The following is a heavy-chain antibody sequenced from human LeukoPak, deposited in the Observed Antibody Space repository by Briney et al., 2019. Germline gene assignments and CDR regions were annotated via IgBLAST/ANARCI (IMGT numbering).Heavy chain of an antibody. D-gene: IGHD6-19*01. V-gene: IGHV4-34*01. CDR3: ARGIAVAGRGRYYFDY. Sequence: SETLSLTCAVYGGSFSGYYWSWIRQPPGKGLEWLGEINHSGSTNYNPSLKSRVTISVDTSKNQFSLKLSSVTAADTAVYYCARGIAVAGRGRYYFDYWGQGTLVTVSS. CDR1: GGSFSGYY. J-gene: IGHJ4*02. CDR2: INHSGST.